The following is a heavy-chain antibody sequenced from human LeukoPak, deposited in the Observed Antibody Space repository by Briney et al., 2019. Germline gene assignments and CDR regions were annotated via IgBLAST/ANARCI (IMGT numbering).Heavy chain of an antibody. V-gene: IGHV1-18*01. J-gene: IGHJ5*02. D-gene: IGHD3-22*01. CDR3: ARDQYYDSKGWFDP. Sequence: RASVKVSCKASGYTFTSYGISWVRQAPGQGLEWMGWISAYNGNTNYAQKLQGRVTMTTDTSTSTAYMELRSLRSDDTAVYYCARDQYYDSKGWFDPWGQGTLVTVSS. CDR1: GYTFTSYG. CDR2: ISAYNGNT.